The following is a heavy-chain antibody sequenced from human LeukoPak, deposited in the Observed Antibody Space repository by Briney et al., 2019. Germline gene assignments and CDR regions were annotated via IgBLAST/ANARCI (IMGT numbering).Heavy chain of an antibody. CDR1: GGSISSDY. V-gene: IGHV4-59*01. J-gene: IGHJ6*02. CDR2: IYYSGST. CDR3: AREGEILYYGMDV. Sequence: PSETLSLTCTVSGGSISSDYWSWIRQPPGKGLEWIGYIYYSGSTNYNPSLKSRVTISVDTSKNQFSLKLSSVTAADTAVYYCAREGEILYYGMDVWGQGTTVTVSS. D-gene: IGHD1-26*01.